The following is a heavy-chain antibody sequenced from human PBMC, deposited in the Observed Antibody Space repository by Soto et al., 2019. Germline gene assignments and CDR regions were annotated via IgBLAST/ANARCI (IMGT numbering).Heavy chain of an antibody. D-gene: IGHD3-3*01. V-gene: IGHV3-33*01. CDR2: IWYDGSNK. J-gene: IGHJ6*02. CDR1: GFTFSSYG. CDR3: ARDSYYAFWSGSQYYYHGMAV. Sequence: PGGSLRLSCAASGFTFSSYGMHWVRQAPGKGLEWVAVIWYDGSNKYYADSVKGRFTISRDNSKNTLYLQMNSLRAEDTAVYYCARDSYYAFWSGSQYYYHGMAVWAQGTTVPVSS.